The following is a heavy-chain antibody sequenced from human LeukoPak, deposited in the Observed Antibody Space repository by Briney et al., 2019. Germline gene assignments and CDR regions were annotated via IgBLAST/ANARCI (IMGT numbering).Heavy chain of an antibody. CDR1: GFTFSSYS. Sequence: GGSLRLSCAASGFTFSSYSMNWVRQAPGKGLEWVSSISSSSGYIYYADSVKGRFTISRDNAKNSLYLQMNSLRAEDTAVYYCARDRIVATIPRLGYFDYWGQGTLVTVSS. V-gene: IGHV3-21*01. CDR2: ISSSSGYI. J-gene: IGHJ4*02. CDR3: ARDRIVATIPRLGYFDY. D-gene: IGHD5-12*01.